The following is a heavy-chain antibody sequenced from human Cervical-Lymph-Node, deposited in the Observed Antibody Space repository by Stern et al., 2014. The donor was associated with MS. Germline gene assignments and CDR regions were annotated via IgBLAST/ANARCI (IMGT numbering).Heavy chain of an antibody. D-gene: IGHD3-10*01. CDR2: FFLNDEK. Sequence: QVTLRESGPVLVKPTETLTLTCTVSGFSLSNTRMRVTWIRQPPGKALEWLAHFFLNDEKAYNTSLRSRLTSSKDTSKSQVVLTMTNVDPVDTATYYCARMSAGSRYYYGLDVWGQGTTVIVSS. CDR3: ARMSAGSRYYYGLDV. J-gene: IGHJ6*02. V-gene: IGHV2-26*01. CDR1: GFSLSNTRMR.